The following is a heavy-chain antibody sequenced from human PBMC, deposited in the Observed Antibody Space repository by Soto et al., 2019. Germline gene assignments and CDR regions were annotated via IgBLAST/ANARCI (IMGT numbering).Heavy chain of an antibody. CDR2: IWYDGSNK. Sequence: QVQLVESGGGVVQPGRSLRLSCAASGFTFSSYGMHWVRQAPGKGLEWVAVIWYDGSNKYYADSVKGRFTISRDNSKNTLYLQLNSLRAEDTAVYYCARAGGPKHRITMVRAGLDYWGQGTLVTVSS. D-gene: IGHD3-10*01. CDR1: GFTFSSYG. CDR3: ARAGGPKHRITMVRAGLDY. J-gene: IGHJ4*02. V-gene: IGHV3-33*01.